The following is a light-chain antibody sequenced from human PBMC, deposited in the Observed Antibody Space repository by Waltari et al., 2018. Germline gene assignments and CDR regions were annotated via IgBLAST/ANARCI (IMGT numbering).Light chain of an antibody. Sequence: ELVMTQSPATLSVSPGERASLSCRASQSASTSLAWYQQTPGQVPRLLIYRASTRAAVIPDRFSGSGSGTEFTLTISSLQSEDSAIYYCQQYNIWPWTFGQGTKVDIK. V-gene: IGKV3-15*01. CDR1: QSASTS. J-gene: IGKJ1*01. CDR3: QQYNIWPWT. CDR2: RAS.